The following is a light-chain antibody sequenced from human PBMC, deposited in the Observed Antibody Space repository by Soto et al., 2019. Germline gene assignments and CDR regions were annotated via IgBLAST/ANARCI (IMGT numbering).Light chain of an antibody. V-gene: IGLV2-23*01. CDR2: EAS. J-gene: IGLJ3*02. CDR3: TSYAGNNTSVV. Sequence: QSALTQPASASGSPGQSITISCTGTSSDVGGYNFVSWYQQHPGKAPKLMISEASKRPSGVSDRFSGSKSGNTASLTVSGLQAEDEAEYYCTSYAGNNTSVVFGGGTKLTVL. CDR1: SSDVGGYNF.